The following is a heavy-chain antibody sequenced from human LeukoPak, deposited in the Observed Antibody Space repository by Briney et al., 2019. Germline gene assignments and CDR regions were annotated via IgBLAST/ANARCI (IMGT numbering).Heavy chain of an antibody. CDR1: GFTFSKLG. CDR3: AKDRAASIAGAGSYFDY. Sequence: GGSLRLSCAASGFTFSKLGINWVRQAPGKGLEWVSSISSSSSYIFYADSVKGRFTISRDNAKNSLYLQMNSLRAEDTAVYYCAKDRAASIAGAGSYFDYWGQGTLVTVSS. CDR2: ISSSSSYI. D-gene: IGHD6-19*01. J-gene: IGHJ4*02. V-gene: IGHV3-21*04.